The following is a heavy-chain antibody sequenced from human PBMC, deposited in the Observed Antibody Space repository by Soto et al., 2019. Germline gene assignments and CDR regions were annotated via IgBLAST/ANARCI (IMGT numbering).Heavy chain of an antibody. CDR1: GFTFRNYA. CDR3: AKDAISGDGIWLMDS. CDR2: LLRSGSSA. Sequence: VQLLESGGGLVQPGGSLRLSCAASGFTFRNYAMTWARQAPGKGLEWVSSLLRSGSSAYYADSVRGRFTISSDTSANSLYLQMDNLRAEDTAIYYCAKDAISGDGIWLMDSWGQGTVVTVFS. J-gene: IGHJ5*02. D-gene: IGHD4-17*01. V-gene: IGHV3-23*01.